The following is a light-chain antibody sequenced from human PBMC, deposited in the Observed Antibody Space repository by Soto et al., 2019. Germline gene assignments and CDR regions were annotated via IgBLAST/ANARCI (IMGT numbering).Light chain of an antibody. Sequence: EIVLTQSPATVSLSPGERATLSCRASQSVSSYLAWYQQKPGQAPRLLIYDASNRATGIPARFSGSGSGTDFTLTISSLEPEDFAVYYCQQRRNWPLSFGQGTKLEIK. CDR1: QSVSSY. CDR2: DAS. J-gene: IGKJ2*03. V-gene: IGKV3-11*01. CDR3: QQRRNWPLS.